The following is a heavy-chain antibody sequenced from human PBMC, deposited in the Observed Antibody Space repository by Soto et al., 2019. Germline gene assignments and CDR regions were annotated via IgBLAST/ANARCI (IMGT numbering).Heavy chain of an antibody. D-gene: IGHD1-26*01. CDR1: GFTFGSYW. Sequence: EVQLVESGGGLVQPGGSLRVSCAASGFTFGSYWMNWFRKAPGKGLVWVSRIDSDGSSTTYADSVKGRFTTSRDNDKNTLYFQMSSLRAEDQSVYECARGSPYGMEEWGQGTTVTVS. J-gene: IGHJ6*02. V-gene: IGHV3-74*01. CDR2: IDSDGSST. CDR3: ARGSPYGMEE.